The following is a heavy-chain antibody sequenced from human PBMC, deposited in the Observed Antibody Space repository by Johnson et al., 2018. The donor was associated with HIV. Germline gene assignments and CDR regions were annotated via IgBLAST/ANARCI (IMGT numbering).Heavy chain of an antibody. CDR1: GFTFEDNA. Sequence: QVQLVESGGRVVRPGGSLRLSCVASGFTFEDNAMNWVRQAPGKGLEWVAFIRYDGSNRYYADSVKGRFTISRDNSKNTLYLQMNSLRAEDTAVYYCASSSLAWGVDAFDLWGQGTMVIVSS. J-gene: IGHJ3*01. CDR2: IRYDGSNR. D-gene: IGHD3-10*01. CDR3: ASSSLAWGVDAFDL. V-gene: IGHV3-30*02.